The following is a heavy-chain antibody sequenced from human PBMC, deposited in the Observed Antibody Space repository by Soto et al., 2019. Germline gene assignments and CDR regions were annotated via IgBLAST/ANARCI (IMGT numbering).Heavy chain of an antibody. J-gene: IGHJ5*02. Sequence: GGSLRLSCAASGFIFENFGMSWVRQAPGKGLEWISSISGSGFKKYYADSVKGRFTISRDNSKSTVYLELNNLSAEDTAVYHCAKNQGVELVPLATVDWFDPWGQGSVVTAPQ. D-gene: IGHD1-26*01. V-gene: IGHV3-23*01. CDR3: AKNQGVELVPLATVDWFDP. CDR1: GFIFENFG. CDR2: ISGSGFKK.